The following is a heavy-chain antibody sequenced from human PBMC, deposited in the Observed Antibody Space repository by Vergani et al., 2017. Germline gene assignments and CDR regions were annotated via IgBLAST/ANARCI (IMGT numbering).Heavy chain of an antibody. D-gene: IGHD4-11*01. J-gene: IGHJ4*02. Sequence: EVQVVESGGGLIKPGGSLRLSCVVSVITFKNAWINWVRQAPGKGLEWIGRIRSRNDGGTADYAAPLKGRFTISRDDSKDSAFLLVNNLKTEDTAVYFCYTDYQDYWGQGTLVTVSS. CDR2: IRSRNDGGTA. V-gene: IGHV3-15*01. CDR1: VITFKNAW. CDR3: YTDYQDY.